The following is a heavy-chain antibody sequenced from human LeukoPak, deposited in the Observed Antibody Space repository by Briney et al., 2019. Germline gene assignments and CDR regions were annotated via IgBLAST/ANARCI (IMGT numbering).Heavy chain of an antibody. J-gene: IGHJ4*02. Sequence: GESLRLSCAASGFTFDDYAMHWVRQAPGKGLEWGSFIDGDGATTRYADSVKGRFTVSRDNSRNSLYLQMNSLRTEDTALYYCAMATRYTLPDFWGQGAQATVSS. CDR2: IDGDGATT. V-gene: IGHV3-43*02. D-gene: IGHD2-2*02. CDR1: GFTFDDYA. CDR3: AMATRYTLPDF.